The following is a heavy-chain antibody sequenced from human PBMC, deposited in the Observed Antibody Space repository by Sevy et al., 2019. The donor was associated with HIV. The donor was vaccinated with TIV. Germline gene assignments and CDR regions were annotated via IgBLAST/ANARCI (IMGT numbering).Heavy chain of an antibody. J-gene: IGHJ4*02. CDR3: ARDETGYYGGFDY. CDR1: GGSFSGYY. Sequence: ETLSLTCAVYGGSFSGYYWSWIRQPPGKGLEWIGEINHSGSTNYNPSLKSRVTISVDTSKNQFSLKLSSVTAADMAVYYCARDETGYYGGFDYWGQGTLVTVSS. CDR2: INHSGST. V-gene: IGHV4-34*01. D-gene: IGHD3-9*01.